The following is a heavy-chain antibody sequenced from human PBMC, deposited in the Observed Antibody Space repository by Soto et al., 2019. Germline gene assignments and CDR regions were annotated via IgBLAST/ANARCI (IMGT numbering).Heavy chain of an antibody. Sequence: GGSLRLSCAASGFTFSNYAMSWVRQAPWKGLEWVSAISGSGGSTYYADSVKGRFTISRDNSKNTLYLQMNSLRAEDTAVYYCAKDRCSGGSCYYFDYWGQGTLVTVSS. J-gene: IGHJ4*02. D-gene: IGHD2-15*01. CDR2: ISGSGGST. V-gene: IGHV3-23*01. CDR1: GFTFSNYA. CDR3: AKDRCSGGSCYYFDY.